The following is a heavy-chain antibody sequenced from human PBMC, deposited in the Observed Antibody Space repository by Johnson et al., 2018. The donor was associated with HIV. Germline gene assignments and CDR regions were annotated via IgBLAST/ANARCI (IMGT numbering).Heavy chain of an antibody. D-gene: IGHD6-13*01. J-gene: IGHJ3*02. CDR1: GFTFSNYA. V-gene: IGHV3-30-3*01. CDR3: ARDRGSSSWLDALDI. CDR2: ISHDGINK. Sequence: QVQLVESGGGVVQPGRSLRLYCAASGFTFSNYAMHWVRQAPGKGLEWVTLISHDGINKYYADSVNGRFTISRDNSKNTLYLQMNSLRAEDTAVDYCARDRGSSSWLDALDIWGQGTMVTVSS.